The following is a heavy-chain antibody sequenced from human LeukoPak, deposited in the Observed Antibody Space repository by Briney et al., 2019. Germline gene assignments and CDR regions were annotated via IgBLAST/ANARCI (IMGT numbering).Heavy chain of an antibody. CDR2: IYYSGST. J-gene: IGHJ4*02. D-gene: IGHD2-15*01. CDR1: GGSISSRDYY. Sequence: SETLSLTCTVSGGSISSRDYYWAWTPQPPGKGLEWIGSIYYSGSTYYNPSLKSRVTIFADTSKNQFSLKLSSVTAADTAVYYCAREVVAAGSDHWGQGTLVTVSS. CDR3: AREVVAAGSDH. V-gene: IGHV4-39*02.